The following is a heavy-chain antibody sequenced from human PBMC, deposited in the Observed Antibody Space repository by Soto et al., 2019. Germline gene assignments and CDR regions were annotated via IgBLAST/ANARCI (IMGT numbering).Heavy chain of an antibody. V-gene: IGHV3-7*03. J-gene: IGHJ4*02. CDR2: IKEDGSRT. D-gene: IGHD6-19*01. CDR1: GFTFSNVW. Sequence: EVQLVDSGGGLVHPGGSLRLSCAASGFTFSNVWMTWVRQAPGKGLEWVANIKEDGSRTYYVDSVKGRFTISRDNAENSLYLQLNSLRADDTAVYYCARAYEASSGWKFDYWGQGILVTVSS. CDR3: ARAYEASSGWKFDY.